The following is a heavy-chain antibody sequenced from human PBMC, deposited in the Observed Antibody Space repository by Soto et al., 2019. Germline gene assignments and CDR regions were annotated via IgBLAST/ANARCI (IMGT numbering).Heavy chain of an antibody. Sequence: GGSLRLSCAASGFTVSSNYMNWVRQAPGKGLEWVSLIYSSGNTHYTDSVKGRFIISRDNSKNTLYLQMNSLRAEDTAVYYCEIDKFAFDIWGKGTMVTVS. CDR3: EIDKFAFDI. V-gene: IGHV3-66*01. J-gene: IGHJ3*02. CDR2: IYSSGNT. CDR1: GFTVSSNY.